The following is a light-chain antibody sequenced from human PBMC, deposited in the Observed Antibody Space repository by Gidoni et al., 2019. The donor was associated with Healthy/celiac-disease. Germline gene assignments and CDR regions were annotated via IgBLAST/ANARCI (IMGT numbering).Light chain of an antibody. CDR3: QQSYSTPRLT. CDR2: AAS. CDR1: QSISSY. Sequence: DTQMTQPQSSLSASVGDRGTITCRASQSISSYLNWYQQKQEKAPKLLIYAASSLQSVVPSRFSSSGSGADFTLTISSLQPEDFATYYCQQSYSTPRLTFGGGTKVEIK. J-gene: IGKJ4*01. V-gene: IGKV1-39*01.